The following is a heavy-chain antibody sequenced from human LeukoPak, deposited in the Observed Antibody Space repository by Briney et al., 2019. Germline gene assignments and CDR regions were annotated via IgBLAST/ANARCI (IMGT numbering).Heavy chain of an antibody. J-gene: IGHJ4*02. CDR2: IYHSGST. CDR1: GYSISSGYY. V-gene: IGHV4-38-2*02. Sequence: SETLSLTCTVSGYSISSGYYWGWIRQPPGKGLEWIGSIYHSGSTYYNPSLKSRVTISVDTSKNQFSLKLSSVTAADTAVYYCARVECSGGSCPTGFDYWGQGTLVTVSS. CDR3: ARVECSGGSCPTGFDY. D-gene: IGHD2-15*01.